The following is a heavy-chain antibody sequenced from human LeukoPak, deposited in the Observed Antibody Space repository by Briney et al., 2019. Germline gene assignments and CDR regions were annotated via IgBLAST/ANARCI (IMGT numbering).Heavy chain of an antibody. CDR3: ARAGMATILAFGY. V-gene: IGHV3-21*01. J-gene: IGHJ4*02. D-gene: IGHD5-24*01. Sequence: GGSLRLSCAASGFTFSSYSMNWVRQAPGKGLEWVSSISSSSSYIYYADSVKGRFTISRDNAKNSLYLQMNSLRAEDTAVYYCARAGMATILAFGYWGQGTLVTVSS. CDR2: ISSSSSYI. CDR1: GFTFSSYS.